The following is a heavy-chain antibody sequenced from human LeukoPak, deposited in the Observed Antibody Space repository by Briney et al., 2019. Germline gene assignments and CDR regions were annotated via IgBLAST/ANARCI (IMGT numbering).Heavy chain of an antibody. V-gene: IGHV3-21*04. CDR3: ARNWNDPPNWFDP. J-gene: IGHJ5*02. CDR2: IFSSSTYI. CDR1: GSTFSSYS. D-gene: IGHD1-1*01. Sequence: GGSLRLPCAASGSTFSSYSMNWVRQAPGKGLEWVSSIFSSSTYIFYADSVKGRFTISRDNAKSSLFLQMNSLRAEDTAVYYCARNWNDPPNWFDPWGQGTLVTVSS.